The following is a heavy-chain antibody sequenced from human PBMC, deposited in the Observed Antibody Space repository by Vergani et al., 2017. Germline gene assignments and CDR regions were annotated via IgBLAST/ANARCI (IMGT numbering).Heavy chain of an antibody. CDR1: GGSISSSSYY. D-gene: IGHD4-17*01. CDR3: ARALAYGDYSVGFDY. V-gene: IGHV4-39*07. Sequence: QLQLQESGPGLVKPSETLSLTCTVSGGSISSSSYYWGWIRQPPGKGLEWIGSIYYSGSTYYNPSLKSRVTISVDTSKNQFSLKLSSVTAADTAVYYCARALAYGDYSVGFDYWGQGTLVTVSS. J-gene: IGHJ4*02. CDR2: IYYSGST.